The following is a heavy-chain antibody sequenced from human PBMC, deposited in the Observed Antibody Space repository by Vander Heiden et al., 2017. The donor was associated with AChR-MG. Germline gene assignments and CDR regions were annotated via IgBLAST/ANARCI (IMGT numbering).Heavy chain of an antibody. D-gene: IGHD2-8*02. Sequence: EVQLVESGGGLAQPGGSLRLSCSASGFTPSSSSMTWVPKAPGKGLEWVAYMSSTSTTIYYADSVKGRFTFSRDSAKDSLYLQMNGLTVEDTGIYYCARAPITASGFDSWGQGTLVTVSS. CDR3: ARAPITASGFDS. CDR1: GFTPSSSS. V-gene: IGHV3-48*01. J-gene: IGHJ4*02. CDR2: MSSTSTTI.